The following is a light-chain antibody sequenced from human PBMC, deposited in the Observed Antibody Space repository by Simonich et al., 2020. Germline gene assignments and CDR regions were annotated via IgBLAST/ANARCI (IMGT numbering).Light chain of an antibody. CDR3: SSYTSSSTVV. Sequence: QSALTQPASVSGSPGQPITISCTGTSSDVGGYNYVSWYQQHPGKAPKRLIYDVSTRPSGVSNRFSGSKSGNTASLTISGLQAEDEADYYCSSYTSSSTVVFGGGTKLTVL. CDR2: DVS. J-gene: IGLJ2*01. V-gene: IGLV2-14*01. CDR1: SSDVGGYNY.